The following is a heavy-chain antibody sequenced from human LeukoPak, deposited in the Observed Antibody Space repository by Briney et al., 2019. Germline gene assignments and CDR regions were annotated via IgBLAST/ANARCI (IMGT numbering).Heavy chain of an antibody. CDR1: GGSISSGSYY. J-gene: IGHJ4*02. D-gene: IGHD2-15*01. CDR2: IYTSGST. Sequence: SQTLSLTCTVSGGSISSGSYYWSWIRQPAGKGLEWIGRIYTSGSTNYNPSLKSRVTISVDTSKNQFSLKLSSVTAADTAVYYCARVVVVAARGWGQGTLVTVSS. V-gene: IGHV4-61*02. CDR3: ARVVVVAARG.